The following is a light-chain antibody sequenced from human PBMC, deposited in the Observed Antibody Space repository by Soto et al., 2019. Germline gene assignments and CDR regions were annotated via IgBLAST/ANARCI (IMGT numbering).Light chain of an antibody. Sequence: QSVLTQPPSASGSPGQSVTISCTGTSSDVGAYNYVSWYQQHPGKAPKLMIYDVSKRPSGVPYRFSGSKSGNAASLTVSGLQGEDEADYYCSSYTSSNTLMFGGGTKVTVL. CDR1: SSDVGAYNY. CDR3: SSYTSSNTLM. V-gene: IGLV2-8*01. J-gene: IGLJ3*02. CDR2: DVS.